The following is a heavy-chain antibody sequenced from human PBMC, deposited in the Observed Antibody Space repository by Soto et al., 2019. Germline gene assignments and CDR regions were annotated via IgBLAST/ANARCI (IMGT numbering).Heavy chain of an antibody. CDR1: GYTFTSYY. J-gene: IGHJ4*02. CDR3: AAVGDYDFWSGSLFDY. Sequence: QVQLVQSGAEVKKPGASVKVSCKASGYTFTSYYMHWVRQAPGQGLEWMGIINPSGGSTSYAQKFQGRVTMTRDTSERTDCGELSSLRSEDTAVYYCAAVGDYDFWSGSLFDYWGQGPLVTVSS. CDR2: INPSGGST. V-gene: IGHV1-46*01. D-gene: IGHD3-3*01.